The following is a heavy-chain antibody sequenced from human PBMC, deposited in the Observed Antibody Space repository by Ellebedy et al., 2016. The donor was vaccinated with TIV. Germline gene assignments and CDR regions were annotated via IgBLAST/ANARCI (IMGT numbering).Heavy chain of an antibody. V-gene: IGHV1-2*04. J-gene: IGHJ3*02. CDR1: GYTFTGYY. CDR2: INPNSGGT. Sequence: AASVTVSCKASGYTFTGYYMHWVRQAPGQGLEWMGWINPNSGGTNYAQKFQGWVTMTRDTSISTAYMELSRLRSDDTAVYYCARVLNYYDSSGSAFDIWGQGTMVTVSS. CDR3: ARVLNYYDSSGSAFDI. D-gene: IGHD3-22*01.